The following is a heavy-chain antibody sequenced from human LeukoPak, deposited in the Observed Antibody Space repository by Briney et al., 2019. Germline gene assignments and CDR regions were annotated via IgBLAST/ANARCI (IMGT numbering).Heavy chain of an antibody. V-gene: IGHV3-21*03. J-gene: IGHJ4*02. CDR2: ISSSSTYI. Sequence: PGGSLRLSCAATEFTFIKHRLNGVRQAPGKGLEWVSSISSSSTYIYYADSVKGRFTISRDNAKNSLYLQMNTLRTEDTPIYYCSILLEGSGSWPTGYLGEGALVTVSS. D-gene: IGHD1-1*01. CDR1: EFTFIKHR. CDR3: SILLEGSGSWPTGY.